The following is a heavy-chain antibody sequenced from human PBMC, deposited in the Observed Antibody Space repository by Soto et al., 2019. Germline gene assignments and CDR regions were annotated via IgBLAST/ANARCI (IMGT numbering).Heavy chain of an antibody. V-gene: IGHV1-18*01. CDR2: ISAYNGNT. D-gene: IGHD4-17*01. CDR1: GYTFTSYG. CDR3: ARVLTTVTISPLWY. J-gene: IGHJ4*02. Sequence: ASVKVSCKASGYTFTSYGISWVRQAPGQGLEWMGWISAYNGNTKYSQKFQGRVTITRDTSASTAYMELSSLRSEDTAVYYCARVLTTVTISPLWYWGQGTLVTVSS.